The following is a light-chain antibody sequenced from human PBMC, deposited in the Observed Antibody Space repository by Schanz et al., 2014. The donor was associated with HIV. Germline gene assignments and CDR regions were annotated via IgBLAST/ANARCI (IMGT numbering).Light chain of an antibody. V-gene: IGLV2-14*01. CDR2: EAS. J-gene: IGLJ1*01. CDR3: NSYSHSNTDV. Sequence: QSALTQPASVSGSPGQSITISCIGSSSDVGGHNYVSWYQQHPGKAPKLMIFEASKRPSGVSNRFSGSRSGNTASLTISGLQAEDEAHYYCNSYSHSNTDVFGSGTKVTVL. CDR1: SSDVGGHNY.